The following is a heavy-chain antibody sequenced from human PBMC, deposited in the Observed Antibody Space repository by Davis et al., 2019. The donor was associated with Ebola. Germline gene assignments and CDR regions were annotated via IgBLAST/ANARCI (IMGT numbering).Heavy chain of an antibody. D-gene: IGHD6-6*01. CDR3: ARGAYSSSSLDY. J-gene: IGHJ4*02. CDR2: IYHSGNA. V-gene: IGHV4-30-2*01. CDR1: GGSISSGDYY. Sequence: SETLSLTCTVSGGSISSGDYYWSWIRQPPGKGLEWIGYIYHSGNAYYNPSLRSRVTISVDRSKNQFSLKLSSMTAADTAVYYCARGAYSSSSLDYWGQGTLVTVSS.